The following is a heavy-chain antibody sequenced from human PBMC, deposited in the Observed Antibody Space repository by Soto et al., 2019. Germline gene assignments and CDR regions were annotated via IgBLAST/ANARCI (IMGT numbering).Heavy chain of an antibody. V-gene: IGHV3-23*01. CDR3: AKSRYSDSSGDFYDY. CDR2: IGGSGRTT. Sequence: GGSLRLSCAASAFTFSNYAMRWVRQAPGKGLEWVSGIGGSGRTTYYADSVKGRFTISRDNSNNTLFLQMNSLRAEDTAVYYCAKSRYSDSSGDFYDYWGQGTLVTVSS. D-gene: IGHD3-22*01. CDR1: AFTFSNYA. J-gene: IGHJ4*02.